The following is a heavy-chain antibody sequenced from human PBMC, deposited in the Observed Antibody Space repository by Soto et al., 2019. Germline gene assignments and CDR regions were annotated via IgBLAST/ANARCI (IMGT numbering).Heavy chain of an antibody. CDR3: ARDNSGGGGYDPDGELVDYYYYGMDV. V-gene: IGHV1-2*04. CDR2: INPNSGGT. CDR1: GYTFTGYY. J-gene: IGHJ6*02. Sequence: ASVKVSCKASGYTFTGYYMHWVRQAPGQGLEWMGWINPNSGGTNYAQKFQGWVTMTRDTSISTAYMELSRLRSDDTAVYYCARDNSGGGGYDPDGELVDYYYYGMDVWGQGTTVTVSS. D-gene: IGHD5-12*01.